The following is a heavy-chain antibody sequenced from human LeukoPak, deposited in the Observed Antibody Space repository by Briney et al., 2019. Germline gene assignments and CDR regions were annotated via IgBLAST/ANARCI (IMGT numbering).Heavy chain of an antibody. D-gene: IGHD3-10*01. CDR1: GDSVSSNSAA. CDR2: TYYRSKWYN. CDR3: AREPARGLKNMVRGVIFPYYYGMDV. Sequence: SQTLSLTCAISGDSVSSNSAAWNWIRQSPSRGLEWLGRTYYRSKWYNDYAVSVKSRITINPDTSKNQFSLKLSSVTAADTAAYYCAREPARGLKNMVRGVIFPYYYGMDVWGQGTTVTVSS. J-gene: IGHJ6*02. V-gene: IGHV6-1*01.